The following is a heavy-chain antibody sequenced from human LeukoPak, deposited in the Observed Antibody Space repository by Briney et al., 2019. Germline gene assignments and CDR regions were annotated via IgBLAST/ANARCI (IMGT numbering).Heavy chain of an antibody. V-gene: IGHV1-2*06. D-gene: IGHD1-1*01. CDR2: INPNSGGT. CDR1: GYTFTGYY. CDR3: ASWDWNPNYYFDY. J-gene: IGHJ4*02. Sequence: ASVKVSCKTSGYTFTGYYMHWVRQATGQGLEWMGRINPNSGGTNYAQKFQGRVTMTRDTSITTAHMELSSLRSDDTAVYYCASWDWNPNYYFDYWGQGTLVTVSS.